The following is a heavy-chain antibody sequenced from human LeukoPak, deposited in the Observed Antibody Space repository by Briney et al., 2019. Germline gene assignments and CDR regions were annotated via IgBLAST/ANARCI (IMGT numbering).Heavy chain of an antibody. Sequence: GESLKISCKGSGYSFTSYWIGWVRQMPGKGLESMGIIYPVDSDTRYTPSFQGQVTFSADKSSSTAYLQWTSLKASDTAMYYCVRHSLGTYYFDLWGQGTPVTVSS. J-gene: IGHJ4*02. D-gene: IGHD1-26*01. CDR3: VRHSLGTYYFDL. CDR1: GYSFTSYW. CDR2: IYPVDSDT. V-gene: IGHV5-51*01.